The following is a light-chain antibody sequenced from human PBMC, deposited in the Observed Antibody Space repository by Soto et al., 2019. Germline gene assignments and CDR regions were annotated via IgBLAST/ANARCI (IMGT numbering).Light chain of an antibody. CDR2: DVS. CDR1: RNEVGGYNY. CDR3: SSYTSSSTLDV. Sequence: QSALTQPASVSGSPGQSITISCTGNRNEVGGYNYVSWYQQHPGKAPKLMIYDVSNRPSGVSNRFSGSKSGNTASLTISGLQAEDEADYYCSSYTSSSTLDVFGTGTKVTVL. J-gene: IGLJ1*01. V-gene: IGLV2-14*01.